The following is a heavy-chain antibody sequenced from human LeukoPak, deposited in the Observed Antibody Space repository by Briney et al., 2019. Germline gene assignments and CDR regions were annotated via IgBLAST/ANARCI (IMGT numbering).Heavy chain of an antibody. CDR1: GFTFSSYA. D-gene: IGHD3-3*01. Sequence: GGSLRLSCAASGFTFSSYAMSWVRQAPGKGLEWVSAISGSGGSTYYADSVKGRFTISRDNSKNTLYLQMNSLRAEDTAVYYCANSPHLYYDFWSGYPPNWGQGTLVTVSS. V-gene: IGHV3-23*01. CDR2: ISGSGGST. J-gene: IGHJ4*02. CDR3: ANSPHLYYDFWSGYPPN.